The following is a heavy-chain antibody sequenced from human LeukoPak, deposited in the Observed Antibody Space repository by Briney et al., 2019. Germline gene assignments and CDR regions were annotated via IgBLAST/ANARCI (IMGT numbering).Heavy chain of an antibody. D-gene: IGHD3-10*01. CDR2: IYSAGST. J-gene: IGHJ4*02. CDR3: AREGGSGSYGYDY. Sequence: GGSLRLACAASGFTVSTNYSSWVRQAPGKGLEWVSVIYSAGSTYYADSVKGRFSFSRDNSKNTVYLQMHSLRHDDTAVYYCAREGGSGSYGYDYWGQGTLVTVSS. V-gene: IGHV3-66*02. CDR1: GFTVSTNY.